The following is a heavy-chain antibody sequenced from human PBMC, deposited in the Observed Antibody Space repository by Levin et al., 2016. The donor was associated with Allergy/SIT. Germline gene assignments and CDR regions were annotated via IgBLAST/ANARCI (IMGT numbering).Heavy chain of an antibody. CDR3: ASTPFLTTQGMDV. J-gene: IGHJ6*02. CDR1: GFTFSSYS. V-gene: IGHV3-48*01. D-gene: IGHD4-11*01. CDR2: ISSSSSTI. Sequence: GGSLRLSCAASGFTFSSYSMNWVRQAPGKGLEWVSYISSSSSTIYYADSVKGRFTISRDNAKNSLYLQMNSLRAEDTAVYYCASTPFLTTQGMDVWGQGTTVTVSS.